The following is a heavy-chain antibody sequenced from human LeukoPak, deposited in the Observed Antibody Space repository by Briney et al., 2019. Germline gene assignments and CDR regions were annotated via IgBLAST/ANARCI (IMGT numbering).Heavy chain of an antibody. CDR2: IYHSGST. J-gene: IGHJ5*02. Sequence: SETLSLTCAVSGYSISSGYYWGWIRQPPGKGLEWIGSIYHSGSTYYNPSLKSRVTISVDTSKNQFSLKLSSVPAADTAVYYCARLGYCSSTSCYKGGLNWFDPWGQGTLVTVSS. V-gene: IGHV4-38-2*01. D-gene: IGHD2-2*02. CDR1: GYSISSGYY. CDR3: ARLGYCSSTSCYKGGLNWFDP.